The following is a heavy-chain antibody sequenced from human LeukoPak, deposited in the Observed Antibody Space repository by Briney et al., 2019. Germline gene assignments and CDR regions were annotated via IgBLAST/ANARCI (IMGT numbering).Heavy chain of an antibody. CDR2: MSGSGGTT. D-gene: IGHD3-10*01. CDR3: AKVTLPSMVRGVMFDY. V-gene: IGHV3-23*01. J-gene: IGHJ4*02. Sequence: GGSLRLSCAASGFTFSNYAMNWVRQAPGKGLEWVSAMSGSGGTTDYADSVKGRFTISRDNSKNTLYLQMNSLRAEDTAVYYCAKVTLPSMVRGVMFDYWGQGTLVTVSS. CDR1: GFTFSNYA.